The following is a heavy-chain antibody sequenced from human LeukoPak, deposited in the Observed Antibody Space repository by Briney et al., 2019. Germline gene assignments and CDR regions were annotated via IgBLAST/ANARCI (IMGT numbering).Heavy chain of an antibody. CDR2: IYYSGST. CDR1: GGSISSGGYY. J-gene: IGHJ4*02. D-gene: IGHD3-16*02. Sequence: SETLSLTCTVSGGSISSGGYYWSWIRQHPGKGLEWIGYIYYSGSTYYNPSLKSRVTISVDTSKNQFSLKLSSVTAADTAVYYCARAQITFGGVIVVFDYWGQGTLVTVSS. V-gene: IGHV4-31*03. CDR3: ARAQITFGGVIVVFDY.